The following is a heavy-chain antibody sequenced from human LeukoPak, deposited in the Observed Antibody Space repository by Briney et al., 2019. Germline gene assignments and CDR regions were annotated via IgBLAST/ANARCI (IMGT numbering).Heavy chain of an antibody. D-gene: IGHD1-26*01. CDR3: ARGGRSGRFDP. CDR2: ISNSGDTI. J-gene: IGHJ5*02. CDR1: GLTSRFAFSDYY. Sequence: PGGSLRLSCAASGLTSRFAFSDYYMSWIRQAPGKGLEWLSYISNSGDTIYYADSVKGRLTISRDNSKNTLYLQMNSLRAEDTAVYYCARGGRSGRFDPWGQGTLVTVSS. V-gene: IGHV3-11*01.